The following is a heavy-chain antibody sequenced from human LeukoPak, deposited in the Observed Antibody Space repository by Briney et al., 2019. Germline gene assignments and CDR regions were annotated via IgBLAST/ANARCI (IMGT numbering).Heavy chain of an antibody. J-gene: IGHJ4*02. V-gene: IGHV1-8*03. D-gene: IGHD6-25*01. CDR2: MNPISGNT. Sequence: ASVKVSYKASGYTFSNNDINWVRQATGQGLEWMGWMNPISGNTGFAQKFQGRVTITRITSISTAYMEMSSLRSDDTAVYYCVRGAKCSGADCDSTKEYVYYFDYWGQGTLVTVSS. CDR1: GYTFSNND. CDR3: VRGAKCSGADCDSTKEYVYYFDY.